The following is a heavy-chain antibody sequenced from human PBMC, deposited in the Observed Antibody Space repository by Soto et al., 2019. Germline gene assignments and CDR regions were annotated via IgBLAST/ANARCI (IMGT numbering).Heavy chain of an antibody. D-gene: IGHD4-17*01. J-gene: IGHJ4*02. V-gene: IGHV3-30*18. CDR1: GFTFSSYG. CDR3: AKMRRYYGDYVVDF. Sequence: QVQLVESGGGVVQPGRSLRLSCAASGFTFSSYGMHWVRQTPGKGLEWVTFISYDGGNKYYADSVKGRFTISRDNSKNALYLQMNSLRPEDTAVYYCAKMRRYYGDYVVDFWGQGTLVTVSS. CDR2: ISYDGGNK.